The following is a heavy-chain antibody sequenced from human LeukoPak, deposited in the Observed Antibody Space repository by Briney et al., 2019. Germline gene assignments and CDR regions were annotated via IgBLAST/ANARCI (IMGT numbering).Heavy chain of an antibody. J-gene: IGHJ4*02. CDR2: MSYDGSKE. Sequence: PGGSLRLSCAASGFSFSSYGMHWVRQAPGKGLEWVAVMSYDGSKEYYADSVKGRFTISRDNSKNTLYLQMNSLRAEDTAVYYCAKPPYDSSGYYQSTFDYWGQGTLVTVSS. CDR3: AKPPYDSSGYYQSTFDY. CDR1: GFSFSSYG. V-gene: IGHV3-30*18. D-gene: IGHD3-22*01.